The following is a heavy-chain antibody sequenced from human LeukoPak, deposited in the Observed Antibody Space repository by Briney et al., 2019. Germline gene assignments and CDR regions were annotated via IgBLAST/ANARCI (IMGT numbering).Heavy chain of an antibody. CDR2: ISYDGSNK. D-gene: IGHD2-15*01. CDR3: ARDYSRWYFDL. V-gene: IGHV3-30-3*01. J-gene: IGHJ2*01. CDR1: GFTFSSYA. Sequence: PGGSLRLSCAASGFTFSSYAMHWVRQAPGKGLEWVAVISYDGSNKYYADSVKGRFTISRDNSKNTLYLQMNSLRAEDTAVYYCARDYSRWYFDLWGRGTLVTVSS.